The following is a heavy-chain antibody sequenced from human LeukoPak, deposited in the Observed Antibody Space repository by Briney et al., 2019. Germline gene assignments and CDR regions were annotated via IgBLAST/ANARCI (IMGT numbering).Heavy chain of an antibody. CDR2: ISYDGSNK. D-gene: IGHD6-13*01. J-gene: IGHJ4*02. V-gene: IGHV3-30-3*01. CDR1: GFTFSSYA. CDR3: ARDPDYSSSWYGVFDY. Sequence: PGGSLRLSCAASGFTFSSYAMHWVRQAPGKGLEWVAVISYDGSNKYYADSVKGRFTISRDNSKNTLYLRMNSLRAEDTAVYYCARDPDYSSSWYGVFDYWGQGTLVTVSS.